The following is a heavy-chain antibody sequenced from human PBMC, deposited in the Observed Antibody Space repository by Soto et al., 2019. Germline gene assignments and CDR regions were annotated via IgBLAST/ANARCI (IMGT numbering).Heavy chain of an antibody. CDR1: GFTFSSYW. J-gene: IGHJ6*02. V-gene: IGHV3-7*01. Sequence: PGGSLRLSCAASGFTFSSYWMSWVRQAPGKGLEWVANIKQDGSEKYYVDSVKGRFTISRDNAKNSLYLQMNSLRAEDTAVYYCARNQLRFLEWLPRFYYYYYGMDVWGQGTTVTVSS. CDR2: IKQDGSEK. CDR3: ARNQLRFLEWLPRFYYYYYGMDV. D-gene: IGHD3-3*01.